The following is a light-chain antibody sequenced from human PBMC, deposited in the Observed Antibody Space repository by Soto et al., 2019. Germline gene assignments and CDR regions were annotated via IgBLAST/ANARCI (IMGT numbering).Light chain of an antibody. CDR2: EVS. Sequence: QSALTQPPSASGSPGQSVTISCTGTSSDVGGYNYVSWYQQHLGKAPKLMIYEVSKRPSGVPDRFSGSKSGNTASLTVSGLQAEDEADYYCSSFAGSFYWVFGGGTKVTVL. J-gene: IGLJ2*01. V-gene: IGLV2-8*01. CDR3: SSFAGSFYWV. CDR1: SSDVGGYNY.